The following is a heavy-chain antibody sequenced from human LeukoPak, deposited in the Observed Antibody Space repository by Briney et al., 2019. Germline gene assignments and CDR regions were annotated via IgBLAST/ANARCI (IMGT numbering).Heavy chain of an antibody. J-gene: IGHJ4*02. D-gene: IGHD5-18*01. CDR3: ARPNTAMASGSDY. CDR2: IYYSGST. Sequence: SETLSLTCTVSGGSISSSSYYWGWIRQPPGKGLEWIGSIYYSGSTYYNPSLKSRVTISVDTSKNQFSLKLSSVTAADTAVYYCARPNTAMASGSDYWGQGTLVTVSS. CDR1: GGSISSSSYY. V-gene: IGHV4-39*01.